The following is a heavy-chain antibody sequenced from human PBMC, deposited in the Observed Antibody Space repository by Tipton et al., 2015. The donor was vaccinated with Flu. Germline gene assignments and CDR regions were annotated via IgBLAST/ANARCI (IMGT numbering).Heavy chain of an antibody. Sequence: LRLSCTVSGGSISSYYWSWIRQPPGKGLEWIGYIYYSGSTNYNPSLKSRVTISVDTSKNQFSLKLSSVTAADTAVYYCARRYYDSSGPLDYWGQETLVTVSS. V-gene: IGHV4-59*01. J-gene: IGHJ4*02. CDR2: IYYSGST. CDR1: GGSISSYY. D-gene: IGHD3-22*01. CDR3: ARRYYDSSGPLDY.